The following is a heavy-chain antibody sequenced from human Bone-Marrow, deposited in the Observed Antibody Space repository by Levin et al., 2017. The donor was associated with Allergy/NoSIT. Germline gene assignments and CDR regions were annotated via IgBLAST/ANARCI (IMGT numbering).Heavy chain of an antibody. CDR2: ISYDGSNK. V-gene: IGHV3-30*18. D-gene: IGHD4-17*01. J-gene: IGHJ2*01. CDR1: GFTFSSYG. CDR3: AKESDGDYVNWYFDL. Sequence: AGGSLRLSCAASGFTFSSYGMHWVRQAPGKGLEWVAVISYDGSNKYYADSVKGRFTISRDNSKNTLYLQMNSLRAEDTAVYYCAKESDGDYVNWYFDLWGRGTLVTVSS.